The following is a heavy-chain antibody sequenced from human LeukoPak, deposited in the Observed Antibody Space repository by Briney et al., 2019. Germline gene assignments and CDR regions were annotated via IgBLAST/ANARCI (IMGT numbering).Heavy chain of an antibody. CDR3: ASQSAYCTNGVCYANFDY. J-gene: IGHJ4*02. CDR2: ISAYNGNT. D-gene: IGHD2-8*01. CDR1: GYTFTSYG. Sequence: ASVKVSCKASGYTFTSYGISWVRRAPGQGLEWMGWISAYNGNTNYAQKFQGRVTMTRNTSISTAYMELSSLRSEDTAVYYCASQSAYCTNGVCYANFDYWGQGTLVTVSS. V-gene: IGHV1-18*01.